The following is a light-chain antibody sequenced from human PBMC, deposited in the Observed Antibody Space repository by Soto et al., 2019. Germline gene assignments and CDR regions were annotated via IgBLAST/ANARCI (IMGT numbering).Light chain of an antibody. Sequence: DTRMSQSPSSLSATAGDRDTIPCRAAESISRHLNWYQQKPGRAPDLLIYAASTLQNGVPSRFTGSGSGTEFTLTITGLQLEDFATYYCQQDYSTLATFGQGTRLEIK. J-gene: IGKJ5*01. CDR1: ESISRH. V-gene: IGKV1-39*01. CDR2: AAS. CDR3: QQDYSTLAT.